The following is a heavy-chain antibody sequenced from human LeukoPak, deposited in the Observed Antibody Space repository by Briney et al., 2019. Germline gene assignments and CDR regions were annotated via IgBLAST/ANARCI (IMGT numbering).Heavy chain of an antibody. CDR1: AFTFSSFP. CDR2: ISGSSGST. D-gene: IGHD6-19*01. J-gene: IGHJ5*02. Sequence: PGGSLTLSCAAYAFTFSSFPRSWVRQDPGEGLYWVSGISGSSGSTYYAGTVKGPFTISRDNAKNTLYLHRNSLRAEDTAVYYCAKYGLVAGPNWFDHWGQGTLVTVSS. CDR3: AKYGLVAGPNWFDH. V-gene: IGHV3-23*01.